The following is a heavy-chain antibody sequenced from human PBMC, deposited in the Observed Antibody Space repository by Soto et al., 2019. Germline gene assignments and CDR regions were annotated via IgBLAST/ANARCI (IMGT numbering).Heavy chain of an antibody. V-gene: IGHV5-51*01. J-gene: IGHJ6*02. Sequence: GESLKISCKGSGYSFTSYWIGWVRQMPGKGLEWMGIIYPGDSDTRYSPSFQGQVTISADKSISTAYLQWSSLKASDTAMYYCARRADIVVVPAAMGSYYYYGMDVWGQGTTVTVSS. D-gene: IGHD2-2*01. CDR3: ARRADIVVVPAAMGSYYYYGMDV. CDR1: GYSFTSYW. CDR2: IYPGDSDT.